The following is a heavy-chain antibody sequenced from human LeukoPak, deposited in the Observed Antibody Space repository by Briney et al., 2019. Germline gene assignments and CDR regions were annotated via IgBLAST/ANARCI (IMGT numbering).Heavy chain of an antibody. V-gene: IGHV3-48*03. CDR2: ISSSGSTI. CDR1: GFTFSSYE. J-gene: IGHJ4*02. Sequence: PGGSLXXSCAASGFTFSSYEMNWVRQAPGKGLEWVSYISSSGSTIYYADSVKGRFTISRDNAKNSLYLQMNSLRAEDTAVYYCARIAVAGTFLSWGQGTLVTVSS. D-gene: IGHD6-19*01. CDR3: ARIAVAGTFLS.